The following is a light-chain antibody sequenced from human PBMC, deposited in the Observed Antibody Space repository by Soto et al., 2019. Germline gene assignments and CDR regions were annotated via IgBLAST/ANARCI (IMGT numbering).Light chain of an antibody. Sequence: QSVLTQPPSASGTPGQRVTISCSGSSSNIGSNYVYWHQQLPGTAPKLLIYRNNQRPSGVPDRFSGSKSGTSASLAISGLRSEDEADYYCAAWDDSLSGRFGGGTQLTVL. CDR1: SSNIGSNY. CDR3: AAWDDSLSGR. V-gene: IGLV1-47*01. J-gene: IGLJ2*01. CDR2: RNN.